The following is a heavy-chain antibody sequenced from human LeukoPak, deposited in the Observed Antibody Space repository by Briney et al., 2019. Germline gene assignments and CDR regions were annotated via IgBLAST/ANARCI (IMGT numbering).Heavy chain of an antibody. V-gene: IGHV1-2*02. D-gene: IGHD3-22*01. J-gene: IGHJ1*01. CDR2: INPHSGGT. Sequence: ASVKVSCKASGYTFTGYYIHWVRQAPGQGLEWMGWINPHSGGTNYAQKFQGGVTMTRDTSISTAYMELSRLRSDDTAVYYCARLSSGTRSGAEYFQHWGQGTLVTVSS. CDR1: GYTFTGYY. CDR3: ARLSSGTRSGAEYFQH.